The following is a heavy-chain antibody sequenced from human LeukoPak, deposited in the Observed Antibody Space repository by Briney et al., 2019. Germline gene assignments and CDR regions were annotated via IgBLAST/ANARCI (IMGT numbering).Heavy chain of an antibody. D-gene: IGHD5-12*01. Sequence: AGGSLRLSCAASGFTFSSYSMNWVRQAPGKGLEWVSSISSSSSYIYYADSVKGRFTISRDNAKNSLYLQMNSLRAEDTAVYYCARVGYNGWNFENWGQGTLVTVSS. CDR3: ARVGYNGWNFEN. J-gene: IGHJ4*02. CDR1: GFTFSSYS. CDR2: ISSSSSYI. V-gene: IGHV3-21*01.